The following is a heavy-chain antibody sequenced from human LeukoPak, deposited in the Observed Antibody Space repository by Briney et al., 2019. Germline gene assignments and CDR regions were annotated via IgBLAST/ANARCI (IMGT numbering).Heavy chain of an antibody. CDR3: ARGNYFDY. CDR2: IYSGGST. J-gene: IGHJ4*02. D-gene: IGHD3-10*01. V-gene: IGHV3-53*01. Sequence: GGSLRLSCAASGFTVSSDYMNWVRQAPGEGLEWVSIIYSGGSTYYADSVKGRFTISRDISKNTLYLQMNSLRAEDTAVYYCARGNYFDYWGQGTLVTVSS. CDR1: GFTVSSDY.